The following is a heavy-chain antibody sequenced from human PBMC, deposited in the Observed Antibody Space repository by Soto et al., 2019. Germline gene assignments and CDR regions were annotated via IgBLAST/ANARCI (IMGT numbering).Heavy chain of an antibody. Sequence: PGESLKISCXGSGYSFNTYWIGWVRQMPGKGLEWMGIIYPGDSDTRYSPSFQGQVTISADKSISTAYLQWSSLKASDTAIYYCARQVRYSGSYSYYGLDVWGQGTTVTVS. CDR2: IYPGDSDT. CDR1: GYSFNTYW. V-gene: IGHV5-51*01. CDR3: ARQVRYSGSYSYYGLDV. J-gene: IGHJ6*02. D-gene: IGHD1-26*01.